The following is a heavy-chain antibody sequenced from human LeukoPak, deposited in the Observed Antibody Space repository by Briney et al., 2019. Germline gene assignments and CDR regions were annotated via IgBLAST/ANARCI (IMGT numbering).Heavy chain of an antibody. Sequence: GGSLRLSCAASGLTVTNAWMNWVRQAPGKGLEWVGRIASKTDGGTTDYAAPVKGRFTISRDDSKNTLFLQMNSLKTEDTAVYYCSTLTSRGLSDSWGQGTLVTVSS. V-gene: IGHV3-15*04. D-gene: IGHD1-20*01. CDR1: GLTVTNAW. J-gene: IGHJ4*02. CDR3: STLTSRGLSDS. CDR2: IASKTDGGTT.